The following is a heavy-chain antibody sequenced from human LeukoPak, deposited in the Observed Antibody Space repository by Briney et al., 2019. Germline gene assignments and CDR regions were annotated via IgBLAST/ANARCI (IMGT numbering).Heavy chain of an antibody. Sequence: GGCLRLSCAASGFTFSSYAMSWVRQAPGKGLEWVSGIIGSGGSTYYADSVKGRFTISRDNSKNTLYLQMNSLRAEDTAVYYCAKENHASSGYSYGYSYWGQGTLVTVSS. D-gene: IGHD5-18*01. V-gene: IGHV3-23*01. CDR2: IIGSGGST. J-gene: IGHJ4*02. CDR1: GFTFSSYA. CDR3: AKENHASSGYSYGYSY.